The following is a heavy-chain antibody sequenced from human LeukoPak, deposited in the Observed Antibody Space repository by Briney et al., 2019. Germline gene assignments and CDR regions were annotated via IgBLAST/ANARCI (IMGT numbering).Heavy chain of an antibody. CDR3: AKRLLYSYGPGFDY. CDR2: ISASGRNR. Sequence: PGGSLRLSCAASGFTFSNYAMTWVRQAPGKGLELVSVISASGRNRDYAGSVKGRFTITRDNAENTLSLLMNSLRAEDTAVYYCAKRLLYSYGPGFDYWGQGTLVTVSS. CDR1: GFTFSNYA. J-gene: IGHJ4*02. D-gene: IGHD5-18*01. V-gene: IGHV3-23*01.